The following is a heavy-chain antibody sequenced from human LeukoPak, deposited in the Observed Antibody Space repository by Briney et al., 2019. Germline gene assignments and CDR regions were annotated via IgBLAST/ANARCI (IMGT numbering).Heavy chain of an antibody. Sequence: GGSLRLSCAASGFTFSGSAMHWVRQASGKGLEWVGRIRSKANSYATAYAASVKGRFTISRDDSKNTAYLQMNSLKTEDTAVYYCTRDGSSRLFDYWGQGTLVTVSS. CDR3: TRDGSSRLFDY. V-gene: IGHV3-73*01. D-gene: IGHD6-13*01. CDR1: GFTFSGSA. CDR2: IRSKANSYAT. J-gene: IGHJ4*02.